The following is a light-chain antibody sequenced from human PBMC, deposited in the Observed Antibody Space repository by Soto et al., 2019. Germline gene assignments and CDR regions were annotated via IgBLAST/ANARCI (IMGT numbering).Light chain of an antibody. Sequence: PALPRLASGSGSHRQGSSISCPGTSSDVGSYNLVSWYQQHPGKAPKLMIYEVSKRPSGVSNRFSGSKSGNTASLTISGLQAEDEADYYCCSYAGSSTYVVFGGGTKVTVL. CDR3: CSYAGSSTYVV. V-gene: IGLV2-23*02. J-gene: IGLJ2*01. CDR2: EVS. CDR1: SSDVGSYNL.